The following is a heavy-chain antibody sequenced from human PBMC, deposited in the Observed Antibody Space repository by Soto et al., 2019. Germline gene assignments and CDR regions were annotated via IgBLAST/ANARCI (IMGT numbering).Heavy chain of an antibody. Sequence: QVQLVQSGAEVKKPGSSVKVSCKASGGTFSSYTISWVRQAPGQGLEWMGRIIPILGIANYAQKFQGRVTITADKSTSTAYMELSSLRSEDTAVYYCARDPGRWQSNCFDPWGQGTLVTVSS. V-gene: IGHV1-69*08. CDR1: GGTFSSYT. CDR3: ARDPGRWQSNCFDP. J-gene: IGHJ5*02. D-gene: IGHD2-15*01. CDR2: IIPILGIA.